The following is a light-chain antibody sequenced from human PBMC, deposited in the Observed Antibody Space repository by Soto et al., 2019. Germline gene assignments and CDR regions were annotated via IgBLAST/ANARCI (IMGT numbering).Light chain of an antibody. CDR2: KAS. Sequence: DIQMTQSPSTLSASVGDRVIITCRASQSTNSWLAWYQQKPGKAPKLLISKASSLKSGVPSRFSGSGSGTEFTLTISSLQPDDFATYYCQHYNSYSEAFGQGTKVELK. J-gene: IGKJ1*01. V-gene: IGKV1-5*03. CDR1: QSTNSW. CDR3: QHYNSYSEA.